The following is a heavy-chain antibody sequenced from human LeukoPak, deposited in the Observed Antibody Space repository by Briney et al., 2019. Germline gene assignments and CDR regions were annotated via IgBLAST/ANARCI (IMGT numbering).Heavy chain of an antibody. V-gene: IGHV4-39*01. Sequence: SETLSLTCTVSGGSISSSSYYWGWIRQPPGKGLEWIGRIYTSGSTNYNPSLKSRVTISVDTSKNQFSLKLSSVTAAVTAVYYCATHSRAPDIVVVPAAIPRFSYYYYYMDVWGKGTTVTISS. CDR3: ATHSRAPDIVVVPAAIPRFSYYYYYMDV. CDR2: IYTSGST. D-gene: IGHD2-2*01. J-gene: IGHJ6*03. CDR1: GGSISSSSYY.